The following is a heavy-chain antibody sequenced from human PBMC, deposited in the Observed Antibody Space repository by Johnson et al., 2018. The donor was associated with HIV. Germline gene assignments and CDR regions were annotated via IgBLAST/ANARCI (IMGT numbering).Heavy chain of an antibody. CDR2: FGGRDTTI. V-gene: IGHV3-11*04. D-gene: IGHD1-26*01. Sequence: QVQLVESGGGLVKPVGSLRLSCAASGLTFSDYYMIWIRQAPGKGLGWVSYFGGRDTTIYYADSVKGRFTISRDNAKNSLYLQMNSLRAEDTAVYYCVSREWELHAFDIWGQGTMVTVSS. J-gene: IGHJ3*02. CDR1: GLTFSDYY. CDR3: VSREWELHAFDI.